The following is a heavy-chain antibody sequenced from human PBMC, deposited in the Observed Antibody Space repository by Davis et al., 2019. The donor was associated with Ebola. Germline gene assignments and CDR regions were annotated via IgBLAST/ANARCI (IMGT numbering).Heavy chain of an antibody. V-gene: IGHV3-23*01. J-gene: IGHJ1*01. Sequence: GESLKISCIVTGFTFSSKWMHWVRQAPGKGLEWVSRISAIGGDTYYADSVKGRFTISRDNSKNTLNLQMNSLRAEDTAIYYCAKLDYNDSYFQDWGQGTLVTVSS. CDR2: ISAIGGDT. D-gene: IGHD4-17*01. CDR3: AKLDYNDSYFQD. CDR1: GFTFSSKW.